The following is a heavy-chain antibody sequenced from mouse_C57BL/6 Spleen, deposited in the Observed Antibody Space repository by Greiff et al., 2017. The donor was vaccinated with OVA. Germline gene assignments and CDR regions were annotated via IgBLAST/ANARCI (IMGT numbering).Heavy chain of an antibody. CDR2: ISDGGSYT. J-gene: IGHJ4*01. Sequence: DVKLVESGGGLVKPGGSLKLSCAASGFTFSSYAMSWVRQTPEKRLEWVATISDGGSYTYYPDNVKGRFTISRDNAKNNLYLQMSHLKSEATAMYYCARGDDGDVWGQGTSVTVSS. CDR1: GFTFSSYA. CDR3: ARGDDGDV. V-gene: IGHV5-4*03. D-gene: IGHD2-13*01.